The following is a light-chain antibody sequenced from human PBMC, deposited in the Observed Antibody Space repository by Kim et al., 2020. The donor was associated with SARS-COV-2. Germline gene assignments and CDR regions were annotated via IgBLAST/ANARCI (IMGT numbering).Light chain of an antibody. CDR2: GAS. CDR3: QQYNNWPST. Sequence: EIVMTQSPDTLSLSPGERATLSCRASLTVASNLAWYQQKPGQAPRLLIYGASTRAPGIPARFSGSGAGTEFTLSISSLQSEDFAVYYCQQYNNWPSTFGQGTKVDIK. J-gene: IGKJ1*01. CDR1: LTVASN. V-gene: IGKV3-15*01.